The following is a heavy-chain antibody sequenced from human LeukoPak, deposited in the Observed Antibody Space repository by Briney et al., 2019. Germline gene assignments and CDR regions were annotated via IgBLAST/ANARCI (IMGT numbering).Heavy chain of an antibody. V-gene: IGHV1-18*01. Sequence: GASVKVSCKASGYSFTNYAISWVRQAPGQGLEWMGWINPYNGNTNYAQNLQGRVTMTTDTSTGTAYMELRSLRSDDTVVYYCATRPITAPAGLHWGQGTLVTVSS. J-gene: IGHJ4*02. CDR2: INPYNGNT. CDR3: ATRPITAPAGLH. D-gene: IGHD6-6*01. CDR1: GYSFTNYA.